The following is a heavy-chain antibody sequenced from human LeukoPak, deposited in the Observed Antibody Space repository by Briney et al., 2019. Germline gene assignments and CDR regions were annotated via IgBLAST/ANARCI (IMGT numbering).Heavy chain of an antibody. CDR1: GYTLTELS. V-gene: IGHV1-24*01. CDR3: ATAHVWGSYRTSWDY. D-gene: IGHD3-16*02. CDR2: FDPEDGET. J-gene: IGHJ4*02. Sequence: ASVKVSCKVSGYTLTELSMHWVRQVPGKGLEWMGGFDPEDGETIYAQKFQGRVTMTEDTSTDTAYMELSSLRSEDTAVYYCATAHVWGSYRTSWDYWGQGTLVTVS.